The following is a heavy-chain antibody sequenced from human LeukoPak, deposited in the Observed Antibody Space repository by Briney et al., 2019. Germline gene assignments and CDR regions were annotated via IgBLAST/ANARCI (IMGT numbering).Heavy chain of an antibody. CDR3: ATDAPCYCDSSGFPLY. CDR1: GYTLTQLS. J-gene: IGHJ4*02. V-gene: IGHV1-24*01. D-gene: IGHD3-22*01. CDR2: FDPEDGET. Sequence: ASVKVSCKVSGYTLTQLSMHWVRQAPGKGLEWMGGFDPEDGETIYVQKFQGRVTMTEDTSTDTAYLELNSLRSEDTAVYYCATDAPCYCDSSGFPLYWGRGTLVSVSS.